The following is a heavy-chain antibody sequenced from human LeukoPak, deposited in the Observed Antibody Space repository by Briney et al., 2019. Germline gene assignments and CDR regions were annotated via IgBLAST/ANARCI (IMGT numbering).Heavy chain of an antibody. Sequence: GGSLRLSCAASGFIVSSNYMNWVRQAPGQGLEWVSVIYSSDSTYYAHSVKGRFTISRDNSKNTLFLQMNSLTAEDTAVYYCARHRSDSGDYDAFDIWGQGTMVTVSS. CDR2: IYSSDST. CDR3: ARHRSDSGDYDAFDI. D-gene: IGHD4-17*01. J-gene: IGHJ3*02. CDR1: GFIVSSNY. V-gene: IGHV3-53*01.